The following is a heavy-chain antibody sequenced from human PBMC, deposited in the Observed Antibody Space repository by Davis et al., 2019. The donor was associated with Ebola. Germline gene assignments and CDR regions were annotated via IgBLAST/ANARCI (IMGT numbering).Heavy chain of an antibody. D-gene: IGHD3-9*01. CDR3: ARGPPGGVFRYDS. CDR1: GFTFSSYT. CDR2: ISSISSYI. J-gene: IGHJ4*02. V-gene: IGHV3-21*01. Sequence: GESLKISCAASGFTFSSYTMNWVRQAPGKGLEWVSSISSISSYIYYADSVKGRFTISRDNAKNSLYLQMNSLRAEDTAVYYCARGPPGGVFRYDSWGQGTLVTVSS.